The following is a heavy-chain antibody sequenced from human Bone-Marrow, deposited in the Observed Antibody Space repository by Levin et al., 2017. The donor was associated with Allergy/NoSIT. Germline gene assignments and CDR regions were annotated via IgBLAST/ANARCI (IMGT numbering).Heavy chain of an antibody. Sequence: ASVKVSCKASGYTFTNFDINWVRQATGQGLEWMGWMNPQSGNIAYAQKFQGRVTMTRNTSLGTAYMELSSLRSDDSAVYDCARAIDYDLLTDSYYTRGNWFDPWGQGTLVTVSS. V-gene: IGHV1-8*01. CDR1: GYTFTNFD. CDR2: MNPQSGNI. D-gene: IGHD3-9*01. J-gene: IGHJ5*02. CDR3: ARAIDYDLLTDSYYTRGNWFDP.